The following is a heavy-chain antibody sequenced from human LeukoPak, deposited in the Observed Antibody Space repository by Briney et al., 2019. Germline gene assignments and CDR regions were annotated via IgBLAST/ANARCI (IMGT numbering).Heavy chain of an antibody. D-gene: IGHD1-26*01. CDR1: GGSICSYY. V-gene: IGHV4-59*01. CDR3: ARSGSYSGVLDY. Sequence: PSETLSLTCTVSGGSICSYYWGWIRQPPGKGLEWIGYMYYSGSTNYNPSLKSRVTISVDTSKNQFSLKLSSVTAADTAVYYCARSGSYSGVLDYWGQGTLVTVSS. CDR2: MYYSGST. J-gene: IGHJ4*02.